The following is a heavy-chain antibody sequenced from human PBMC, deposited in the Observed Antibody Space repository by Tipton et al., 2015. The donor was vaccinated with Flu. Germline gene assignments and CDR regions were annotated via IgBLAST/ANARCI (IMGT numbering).Heavy chain of an antibody. Sequence: TLSLTCSVSGDSIGIDYYWGWIRQPPGKGLEWLGNIHRSGNAYYNSSLKSRVSMSVDNSKNQFSLRLTSVTAADMAVYYCARMKVVAHGGGIDYWGQGTLVTVSS. V-gene: IGHV4-38-2*01. CDR1: GDSIGIDYY. D-gene: IGHD2-15*01. CDR2: IHRSGNA. CDR3: ARMKVVAHGGGIDY. J-gene: IGHJ4*02.